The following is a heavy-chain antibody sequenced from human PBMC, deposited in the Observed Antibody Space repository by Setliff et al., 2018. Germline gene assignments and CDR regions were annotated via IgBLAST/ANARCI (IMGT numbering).Heavy chain of an antibody. J-gene: IGHJ3*02. D-gene: IGHD3-22*01. CDR1: GGSFSDYY. CDR2: SKYRGNT. V-gene: IGHV4-34*01. Sequence: PSQTLSLTCAVYGGSFSDYYWSWIRQPPGKGLEWIGESKYRGNTNYNAPLKSRVTISVDTSKNQLFLKLSSVTAADTAVYYCARNKADDKSGAGTFDMWGQGTMVTVSS. CDR3: ARNKADDKSGAGTFDM.